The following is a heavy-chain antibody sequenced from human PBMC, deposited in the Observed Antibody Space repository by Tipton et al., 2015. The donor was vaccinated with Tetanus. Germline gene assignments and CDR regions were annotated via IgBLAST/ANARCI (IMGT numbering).Heavy chain of an antibody. CDR1: GFTFNNYA. CDR2: ISGSGGGT. D-gene: IGHD2-21*01. V-gene: IGHV3-23*01. Sequence: SLRLSCAASGFTFNNYAMSWVRQAPGKGLEWVSIISGSGGGTYYADSVKGRFTISRDNSKNTLYLQMNSLRAEDTAVYYCARGTSRIVYYFDYWGQGTLVTVSS. J-gene: IGHJ4*02. CDR3: ARGTSRIVYYFDY.